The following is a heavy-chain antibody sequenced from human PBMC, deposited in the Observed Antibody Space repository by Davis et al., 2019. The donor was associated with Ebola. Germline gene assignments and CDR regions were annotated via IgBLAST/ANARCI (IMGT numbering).Heavy chain of an antibody. CDR2: INPSGGST. J-gene: IGHJ6*04. CDR3: AREVVVVVAANSQYYYGMDV. CDR1: AYTFTSYG. Sequence: ASAKVSCKASAYTFTSYGTSWVRQAPGQGLEWMGIINPSGGSTSYAQKFQGRVTMTRDTSTSTVYMELSSLRSEDTAVYYCAREVVVVVAANSQYYYGMDVWGKGTTVTVSS. D-gene: IGHD2-15*01. V-gene: IGHV1-46*01.